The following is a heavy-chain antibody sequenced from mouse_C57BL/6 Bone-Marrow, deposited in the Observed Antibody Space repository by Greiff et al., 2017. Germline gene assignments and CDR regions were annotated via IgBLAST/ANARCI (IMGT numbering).Heavy chain of an antibody. J-gene: IGHJ1*03. D-gene: IGHD1-1*01. Sequence: VQLQQSGPELVKPGASVKISCKASGYAFSSSWMNWVKQRPGKGLEWIGRIYPGDGDTNYNGKFKGKATLTADKSSSTAYIQLSSLTSEDSAVYFCARAPIDYYGSRYFDVWGRGTAVTVSS. CDR1: GYAFSSSW. V-gene: IGHV1-82*01. CDR2: IYPGDGDT. CDR3: ARAPIDYYGSRYFDV.